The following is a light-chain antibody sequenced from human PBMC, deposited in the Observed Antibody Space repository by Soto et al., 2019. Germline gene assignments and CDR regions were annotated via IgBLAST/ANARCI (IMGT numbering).Light chain of an antibody. CDR1: QSISRY. J-gene: IGKJ1*01. Sequence: DIQMTQSPSSLSASVGDRVTITCRASQSISRYLNWYQQKLGKAPKVLIYAASSLQSGVPSRFSGSGSGTDFTLTISSLQPEDFATYYCQQSFSTPRTFGQGTKVEFK. V-gene: IGKV1-39*01. CDR2: AAS. CDR3: QQSFSTPRT.